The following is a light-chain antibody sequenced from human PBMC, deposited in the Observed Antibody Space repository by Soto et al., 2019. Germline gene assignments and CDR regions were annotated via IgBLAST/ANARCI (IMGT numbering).Light chain of an antibody. CDR1: QGISSW. CDR2: DAS. J-gene: IGKJ1*01. CDR3: QQYNSHWT. V-gene: IGKV1-5*01. Sequence: DIPMTQSPSSLSASVGDRVTITFRASQGISSWLAWYQQKPGKAPNLLIYDASSLQSGVPSRFSGIGSGTEFTLTISSLQPDDFATYYCQQYNSHWTFGQGTKVDIK.